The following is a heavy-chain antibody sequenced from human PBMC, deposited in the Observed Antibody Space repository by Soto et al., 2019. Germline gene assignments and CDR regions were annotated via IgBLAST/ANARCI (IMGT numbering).Heavy chain of an antibody. J-gene: IGHJ4*02. D-gene: IGHD2-2*01. V-gene: IGHV3-30-3*02. CDR1: GFTFSSYA. CDR2: ISYDGSNK. CDR3: AKDIVVVPAVQGYFDY. Sequence: GGSLRLSCAASGFTFSSYAMHWVRQAPGKGLEWVAVISYDGSNKYYADSVKGRFTISRDNSKNTLYLQMNSLRAEDTAVYYCAKDIVVVPAVQGYFDYWGQGTLVTVSS.